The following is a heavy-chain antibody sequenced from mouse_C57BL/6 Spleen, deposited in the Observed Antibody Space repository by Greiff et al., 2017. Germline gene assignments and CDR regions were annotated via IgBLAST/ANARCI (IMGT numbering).Heavy chain of an antibody. CDR1: GFSFNTYA. V-gene: IGHV10-1*01. J-gene: IGHJ3*01. D-gene: IGHD1-1*01. CDR2: IRSKSNNYAT. CDR3: VRDYGSILWFAY. Sequence: EVQLVESGGGLVQPKGSLKLSCAASGFSFNTYAMNWVRQAPGKGLEWVARIRSKSNNYATYYADSVIDRFTISRDDSESMLYLQMNNLKTEDTAMYYCVRDYGSILWFAYWGQGTLVTVSA.